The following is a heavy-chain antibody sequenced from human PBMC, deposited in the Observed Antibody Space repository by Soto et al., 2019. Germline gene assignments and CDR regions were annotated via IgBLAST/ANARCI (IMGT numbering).Heavy chain of an antibody. CDR1: GGSISSSSYY. Sequence: SETLSLTCTVSGGSISSSSYYWGWIRQPPGKGLEWIGSIYYSGSTYYNPSLKSRVTISVDTSKNQFSLKLSSVTAADTAVYYCARLPQFDPWGQGTMVTVSS. CDR3: ARLPQFDP. CDR2: IYYSGST. J-gene: IGHJ5*02. V-gene: IGHV4-39*01.